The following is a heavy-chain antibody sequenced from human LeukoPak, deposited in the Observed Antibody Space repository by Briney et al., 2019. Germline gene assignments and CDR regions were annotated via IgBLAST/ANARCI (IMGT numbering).Heavy chain of an antibody. D-gene: IGHD6-13*01. V-gene: IGHV4-59*08. Sequence: SETLSLTCAVSGGSISSYYWSWIRQPPGKGLEWIGYTHYSGSTDYNPSLKTRVTISVDTSKNQFSLKLSSVTAADTAVYYCARGAAGIVPFDNWGEGTLVTVSS. CDR1: GGSISSYY. CDR3: ARGAAGIVPFDN. J-gene: IGHJ4*02. CDR2: THYSGST.